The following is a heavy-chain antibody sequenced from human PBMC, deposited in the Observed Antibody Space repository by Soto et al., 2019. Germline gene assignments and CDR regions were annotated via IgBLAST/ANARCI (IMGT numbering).Heavy chain of an antibody. Sequence: ASVKVSCKVSGYTLTELSMHWVRQAPGKGLEWMGGFDPEDGETIYAQKFQGRVTMTEDTSTDTAYMELSSLRSEDTAVYYCATDPGAATGDYYYYGMDVWGQGTTVTSP. V-gene: IGHV1-24*01. J-gene: IGHJ6*02. CDR1: GYTLTELS. CDR2: FDPEDGET. CDR3: ATDPGAATGDYYYYGMDV. D-gene: IGHD1-26*01.